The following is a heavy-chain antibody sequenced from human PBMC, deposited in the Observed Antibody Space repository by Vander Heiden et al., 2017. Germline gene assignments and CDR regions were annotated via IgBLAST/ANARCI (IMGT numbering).Heavy chain of an antibody. V-gene: IGHV4-39*01. CDR2: IYYSGCT. CDR1: GGSISSSSYY. CDR3: ARHGQPNYEIPDY. Sequence: QLQLQESGPGLVKPSETLSLTCTVSGGSISSSSYYWGWIRQPPGKGLVWIGGIYYSGCTYYNPSLKSRVTISVDTSKNQFSLKLSSVTAADTAVYYCARHGQPNYEIPDYWGQRTLVTVSS. D-gene: IGHD4-4*01. J-gene: IGHJ4*02.